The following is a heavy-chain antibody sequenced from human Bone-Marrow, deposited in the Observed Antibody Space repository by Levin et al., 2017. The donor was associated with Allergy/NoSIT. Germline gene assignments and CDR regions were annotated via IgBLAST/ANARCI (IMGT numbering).Heavy chain of an antibody. Sequence: GESLKISCAASGFTFSSYSMNWVRQAPGKGLEWVSYISSSSSTIYYADSVKGRFTISRDNAKNSLYLQMNSLRAEDTAVYYCASLRRKFYYGMDVWGQGTTVTVSS. D-gene: IGHD1-14*01. J-gene: IGHJ6*02. CDR3: ASLRRKFYYGMDV. CDR2: ISSSSSTI. V-gene: IGHV3-48*01. CDR1: GFTFSSYS.